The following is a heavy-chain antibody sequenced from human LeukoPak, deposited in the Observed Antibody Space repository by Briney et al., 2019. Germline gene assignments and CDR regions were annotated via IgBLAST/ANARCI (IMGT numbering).Heavy chain of an antibody. V-gene: IGHV1-18*01. CDR2: ISAYNGNT. D-gene: IGHD4-17*01. CDR3: ARDASFDTVTEYNWFDP. J-gene: IGHJ5*02. CDR1: GYTFTSYG. Sequence: ASVKVSCKASGYTFTSYGISWVRQAPGQGLEWMGWISAYNGNTNYAQKLQGRVTMTTDTSTSTAYMELRSLRSDDTAVYYCARDASFDTVTEYNWFDPWGQGTLVTVSS.